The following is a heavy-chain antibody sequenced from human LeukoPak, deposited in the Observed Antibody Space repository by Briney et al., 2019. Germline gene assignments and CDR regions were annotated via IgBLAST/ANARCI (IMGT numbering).Heavy chain of an antibody. CDR3: ARGEPDSYGGPVEDY. V-gene: IGHV4-59*01. D-gene: IGHD5-18*01. J-gene: IGHJ4*02. CDR2: IYYSGST. CDR1: GGSISSYY. Sequence: SETLSLTCTVSGGSISSYYWSLIRQPPGKGLEWIGYIYYSGSTNYNPSLKSRVTISVDTSKNQFSLKLSSVTAADTAVYYCARGEPDSYGGPVEDYWGQGTLVTVSS.